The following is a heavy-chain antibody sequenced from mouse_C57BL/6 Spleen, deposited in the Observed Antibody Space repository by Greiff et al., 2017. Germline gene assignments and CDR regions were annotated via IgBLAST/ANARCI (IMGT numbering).Heavy chain of an antibody. V-gene: IGHV1-54*01. D-gene: IGHD1-1*01. Sequence: LVESGAELVRPGTSVKVSCKASGYAFTNYLIEWVKQRPGQGLEWIGVINPGSGGTNYNEKFKGKATLTADKSSSTAYMQLSSLTSEDSAVYFCARSTTVGAMDYWGQGTSVTVSS. CDR1: GYAFTNYL. CDR3: ARSTTVGAMDY. CDR2: INPGSGGT. J-gene: IGHJ4*01.